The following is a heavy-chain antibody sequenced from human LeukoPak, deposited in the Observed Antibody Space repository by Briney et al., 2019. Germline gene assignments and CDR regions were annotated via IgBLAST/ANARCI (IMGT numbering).Heavy chain of an antibody. CDR1: GFTFTSSA. Sequence: SVKVSCKASGFTFTSSAVQWVRQARGQRLEWIGWIVVGSGNTNYAQKFQERVTITRDMSTSTAYMELSSLRSEDTAVYYCARDEGLRFLEWFLDYWGQGTLVTVSS. J-gene: IGHJ4*02. D-gene: IGHD3-3*01. V-gene: IGHV1-58*01. CDR2: IVVGSGNT. CDR3: ARDEGLRFLEWFLDY.